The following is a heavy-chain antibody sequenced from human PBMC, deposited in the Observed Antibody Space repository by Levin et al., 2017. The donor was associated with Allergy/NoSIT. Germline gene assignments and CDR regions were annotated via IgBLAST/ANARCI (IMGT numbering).Heavy chain of an antibody. CDR1: GGSFSGYY. Sequence: SQTLSLTCAVYGGSFSGYYWSWIRQPPGKGLEWIGEINHSGSTNYNPSLKSRVTISVDTSKNQFSLKLSSVTAADTAVYYCARGRRYSSGWYLRGAFDIWGQGTMVTVSS. CDR2: INHSGST. J-gene: IGHJ3*02. V-gene: IGHV4-34*01. CDR3: ARGRRYSSGWYLRGAFDI. D-gene: IGHD6-19*01.